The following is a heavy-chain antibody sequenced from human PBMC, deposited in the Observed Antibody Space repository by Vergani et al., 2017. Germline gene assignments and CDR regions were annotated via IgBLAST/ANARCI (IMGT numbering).Heavy chain of an antibody. CDR2: ISGSGGST. CDR1: GFTFSSYA. V-gene: IGHV3-23*01. D-gene: IGHD6-13*01. Sequence: EVQLLESGGGLVQPGGSLRLSCAASGFTFSSYAMSWVRQAPGKGLEWVSAISGSGGSTYYADSVKGRFTISRDNSKNTLYLQMNSLRAEDTAVYYCAKDNLSVAAAARDAFDIWGQGTMVTVSS. J-gene: IGHJ3*02. CDR3: AKDNLSVAAAARDAFDI.